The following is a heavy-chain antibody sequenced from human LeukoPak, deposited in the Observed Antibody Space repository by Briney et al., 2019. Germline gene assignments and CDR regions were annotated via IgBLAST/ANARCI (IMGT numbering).Heavy chain of an antibody. Sequence: GESLKISCKVSGYSFSSAWIAWVRQMPGKGLEWMGIIYPGGSETRYDPSFQGQVTISADSSTSTAYLQWSSLRASDTATYYCARASRDGYNQNFDHWGQGTLVTVSS. D-gene: IGHD5-24*01. CDR3: ARASRDGYNQNFDH. J-gene: IGHJ4*02. CDR2: IYPGGSET. CDR1: GYSFSSAW. V-gene: IGHV5-51*01.